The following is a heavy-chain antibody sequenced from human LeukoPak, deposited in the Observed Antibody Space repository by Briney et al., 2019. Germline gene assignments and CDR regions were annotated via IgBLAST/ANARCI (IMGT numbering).Heavy chain of an antibody. CDR2: INSDGSST. J-gene: IGHJ5*02. Sequence: GGSLRLSCAASGFTFSSYWMHWVRQAPGKGLVWVSRINSDGSSTSYADSVKGRFTISRDNAKNTLYLQMNSLRAEDTAVYYCASQRGYSSTTRFDPWGQGTLVTVSS. CDR3: ASQRGYSSTTRFDP. V-gene: IGHV3-74*01. D-gene: IGHD6-13*01. CDR1: GFTFSSYW.